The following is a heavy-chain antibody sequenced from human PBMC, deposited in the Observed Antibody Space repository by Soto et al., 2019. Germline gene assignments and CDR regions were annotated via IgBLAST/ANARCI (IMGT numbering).Heavy chain of an antibody. CDR3: ARDHDSSGYYQTVDY. V-gene: IGHV3-33*01. CDR2: IWYDGSNK. CDR1: GFTFSSYG. J-gene: IGHJ4*02. Sequence: GGSLRLSCAASGFTFSSYGMHWVRQAPGKGLEWVAVIWYDGSNKYYADSVKGRFTISRDNSKNTLYLQMNSLRAEDTAVYYCARDHDSSGYYQTVDYWGQGTLVTVSS. D-gene: IGHD3-22*01.